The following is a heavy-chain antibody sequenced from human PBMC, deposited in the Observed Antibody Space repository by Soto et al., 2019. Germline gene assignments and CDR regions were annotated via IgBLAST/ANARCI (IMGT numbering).Heavy chain of an antibody. CDR2: ISNSGRII. CDR1: GFTFSSFE. J-gene: IGHJ4*02. V-gene: IGHV3-48*03. D-gene: IGHD6-6*01. CDR3: AREWGTSIAAAFDY. Sequence: GGSLRLSCAASGFTFSSFEMNWVRQAPGKGLEWVSYISNSGRIIYYADSVKGRLTISRDDAKNSLYLQMNSLRAEDTAVYYCAREWGTSIAAAFDYWGQGTLVTVSS.